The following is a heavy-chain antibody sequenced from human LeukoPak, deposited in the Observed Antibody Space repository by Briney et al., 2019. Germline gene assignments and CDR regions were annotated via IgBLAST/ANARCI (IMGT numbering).Heavy chain of an antibody. D-gene: IGHD6-19*01. CDR1: GGSFSGYY. CDR2: INHSGST. J-gene: IGHJ2*01. CDR3: ARVLKGSSGQHWYFDL. Sequence: ASETLSLTCAVYGGSFSGYYWSWIRQPPGKGLEWIGEINHSGSTNYNPSLKSRVTISVDTSKNQFSLRLSSVTAADTALYYCARVLKGSSGQHWYFDLWGRGTLVTVSS. V-gene: IGHV4-34*01.